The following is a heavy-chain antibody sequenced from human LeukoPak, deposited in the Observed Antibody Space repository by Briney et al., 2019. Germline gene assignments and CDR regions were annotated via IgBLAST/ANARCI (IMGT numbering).Heavy chain of an antibody. CDR3: AKIFGGDSEDWYFDL. D-gene: IGHD2-21*01. Sequence: GGSLRLSCAASGFTFSSYGMQWVRQAPGKGLEWVAFIRYDGSNKYYADSVKGRFTISRDNSKNTLYLQMNSLRAEDTAVYYCAKIFGGDSEDWYFDLWRRGTLVTASS. V-gene: IGHV3-30*02. J-gene: IGHJ2*01. CDR1: GFTFSSYG. CDR2: IRYDGSNK.